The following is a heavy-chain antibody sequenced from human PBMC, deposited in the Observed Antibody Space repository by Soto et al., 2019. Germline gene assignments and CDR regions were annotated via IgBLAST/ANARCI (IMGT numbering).Heavy chain of an antibody. D-gene: IGHD3-9*01. CDR3: AGDVYYDILAGYYPIPYGMDV. CDR2: ISAYNGNT. V-gene: IGHV1-18*01. Sequence: QVQLVQSGAEVKKPGASVKVSCKASGYTFTSYGISWVRQAPGQGLEWMGWISAYNGNTNYAQKLQGRVTMTTDTSTRKVYKELRSLRSDDTAVYYCAGDVYYDILAGYYPIPYGMDVWGQGTTVTVSS. CDR1: GYTFTSYG. J-gene: IGHJ6*02.